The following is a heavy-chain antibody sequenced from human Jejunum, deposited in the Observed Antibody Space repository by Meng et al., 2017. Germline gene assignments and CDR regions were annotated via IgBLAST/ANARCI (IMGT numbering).Heavy chain of an antibody. Sequence: QVQLQESGPGLVKPSGPLSLTCAVSGASISRTNWWSWVRQPPGKGLEWIGKIDPSESTHYNPSLKGRVTISADRSKNQFSLRLTSVTAADTAIYYCARAYCTDVSCHDFFDSWGQGTLVTVSS. CDR3: ARAYCTDVSCHDFFDS. CDR2: IDPSEST. D-gene: IGHD2-8*01. J-gene: IGHJ4*02. V-gene: IGHV4-4*02. CDR1: GASISRTNW.